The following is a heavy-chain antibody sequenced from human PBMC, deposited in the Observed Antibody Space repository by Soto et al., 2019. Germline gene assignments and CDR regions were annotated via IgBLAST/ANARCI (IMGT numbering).Heavy chain of an antibody. V-gene: IGHV4-34*01. J-gene: IGHJ6*02. CDR2: INHSGST. Sequence: SETLSLTCAVYGGSFSGYYWSWIRQPPGKGLEWIGEINHSGSTNYNPSLKSRVTISVDTSKNQFSLKLSSVTAADTAVYYCARKRSQFDWLSSGYYGMDVWGQGTTVTVSS. CDR3: ARKRSQFDWLSSGYYGMDV. D-gene: IGHD3-9*01. CDR1: GGSFSGYY.